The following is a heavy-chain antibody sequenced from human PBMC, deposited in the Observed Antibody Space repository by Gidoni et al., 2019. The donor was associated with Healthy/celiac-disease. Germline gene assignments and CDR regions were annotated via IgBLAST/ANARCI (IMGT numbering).Heavy chain of an antibody. CDR3: ARDLEYYYDSNRRFWYFDL. CDR1: GFTFSSYS. CDR2: ISSSSSYI. D-gene: IGHD3-22*01. Sequence: EVQLVESGGGLVKPGGSLRLSCAASGFTFSSYSMNWVRQAPGKGLEWVSSISSSSSYIYYADSVKGRFTISRDNAKNSLYLQMNSLRAEDTAVYYCARDLEYYYDSNRRFWYFDLWGRGTLVTVSS. V-gene: IGHV3-21*01. J-gene: IGHJ2*01.